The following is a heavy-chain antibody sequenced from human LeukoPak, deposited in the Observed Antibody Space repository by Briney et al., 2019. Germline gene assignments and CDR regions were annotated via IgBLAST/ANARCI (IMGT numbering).Heavy chain of an antibody. Sequence: GSLRLSCAASGFTFSSYAMSWVRQAPGKGLEWVSAISGSGGSTYYADSVKGRFTISRDNSKNTLYLHMNSLRAEDTAVYYCAKDRVGAKSTRMPDWFDPWGQGTLVTVSS. D-gene: IGHD2-2*01. J-gene: IGHJ5*02. CDR3: AKDRVGAKSTRMPDWFDP. CDR1: GFTFSSYA. CDR2: ISGSGGST. V-gene: IGHV3-23*01.